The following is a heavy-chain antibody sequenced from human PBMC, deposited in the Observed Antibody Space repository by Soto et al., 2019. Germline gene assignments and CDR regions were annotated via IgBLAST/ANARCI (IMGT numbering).Heavy chain of an antibody. J-gene: IGHJ4*02. CDR2: IIPIFGTA. D-gene: IGHD3-22*01. V-gene: IGHV1-69*13. CDR1: GGTFSSYA. Sequence: SVKVSCKASGGTFSSYAISWVRQAPGQGLEWMGGIIPIFGTANYAQKFQGRVTITADESTSTAYMELSSLRSEDTAVYYCAREVNYYDSSGYYADWGQGTLVTVSS. CDR3: AREVNYYDSSGYYAD.